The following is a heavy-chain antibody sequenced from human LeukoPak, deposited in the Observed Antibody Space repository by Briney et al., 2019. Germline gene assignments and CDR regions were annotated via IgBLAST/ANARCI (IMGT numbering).Heavy chain of an antibody. CDR1: GFTFSSYA. Sequence: GGSLRLSCAASGFTFSSYAMSWVRPDPGKGLEWVSAISGSGGSTYYADSVKGRFTISRDNSKNTLYLQMNSLRAEDTAVYYCAKTNSFLEWLPVHWGQGTLVTVSS. CDR2: ISGSGGST. D-gene: IGHD3-3*01. V-gene: IGHV3-23*01. J-gene: IGHJ4*02. CDR3: AKTNSFLEWLPVH.